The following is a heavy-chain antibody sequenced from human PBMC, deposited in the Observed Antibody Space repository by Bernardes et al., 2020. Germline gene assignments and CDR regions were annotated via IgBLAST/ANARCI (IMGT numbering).Heavy chain of an antibody. Sequence: GCSLRISCAVSGFTFSNYWMSWVRQDLGKGLEWVANIKQDGREQYYVGSVKGRFTISRDNAKNSLYLQMDSLRAEDTAVYYCARIVDSSGYYTLPRYLDYWGQGTLVTGSS. J-gene: IGHJ4*02. CDR1: GFTFSNYW. CDR3: ARIVDSSGYYTLPRYLDY. CDR2: IKQDGREQ. V-gene: IGHV3-7*01. D-gene: IGHD3-22*01.